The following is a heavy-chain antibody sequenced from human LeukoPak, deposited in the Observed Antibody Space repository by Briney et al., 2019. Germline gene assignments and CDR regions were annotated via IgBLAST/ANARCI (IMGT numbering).Heavy chain of an antibody. CDR1: GYTFTSYY. J-gene: IGHJ4*02. D-gene: IGHD6-19*01. V-gene: IGHV1-46*03. CDR3: ASIAVAGKSFDY. Sequence: ASVKVSCKASGYTFTSYYMHWVRQAPGQGLEWMGIINPSGGSTSYAQKFQGRVTMTRDTSTSTVYMELSSLRSEDTDVYYCASIAVAGKSFDYWGQGTLVTVSS. CDR2: INPSGGST.